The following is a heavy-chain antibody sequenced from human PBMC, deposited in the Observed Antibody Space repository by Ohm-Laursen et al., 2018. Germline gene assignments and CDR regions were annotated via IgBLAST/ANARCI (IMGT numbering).Heavy chain of an antibody. V-gene: IGHV3-21*01. CDR1: GFTFSSYS. Sequence: GSLRLSCTASGFTFSSYSMNWVRQAPGKGLEWVSSISSSSSYIYYADSVKGRFAISRDNAKNSLYLQMNSLRAEDTAVYYCARGAPKIIEVITLWGQGTLVTVSS. CDR2: ISSSSSYI. CDR3: ARGAPKIIEVITL. J-gene: IGHJ4*02. D-gene: IGHD6-19*01.